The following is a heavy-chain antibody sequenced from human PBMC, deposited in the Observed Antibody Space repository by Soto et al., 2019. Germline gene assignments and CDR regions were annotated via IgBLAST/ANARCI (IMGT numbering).Heavy chain of an antibody. J-gene: IGHJ5*02. Sequence: QLQLQESGPGLVKPSETLSLTCTVSGGSISSSSYYWGWIRQPPGKGLEWIGSIYYSGSTYYNPSLKSRVTISVDTYKNQFSLKLSSVTAADTAVYYCARHRLGSTSLPRFDPWGQGTLVTVSS. CDR3: ARHRLGSTSLPRFDP. CDR1: GGSISSSSYY. CDR2: IYYSGST. D-gene: IGHD2-2*01. V-gene: IGHV4-39*01.